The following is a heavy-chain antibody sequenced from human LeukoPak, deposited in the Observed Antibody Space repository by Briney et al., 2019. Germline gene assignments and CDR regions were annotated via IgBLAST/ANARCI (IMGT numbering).Heavy chain of an antibody. CDR3: IVFGDSNH. J-gene: IGHJ5*02. Sequence: GGSLRLSCAASGFTFSSYAMSWVRQAPGKGLEWVSAIHTSDDTCYADSVKGRFTISRDTSKNTLYLQINSLRVEDTAVYYCIVFGDSNHWGQGTLVTVSS. D-gene: IGHD4-17*01. CDR2: IHTSDDT. V-gene: IGHV3-23*01. CDR1: GFTFSSYA.